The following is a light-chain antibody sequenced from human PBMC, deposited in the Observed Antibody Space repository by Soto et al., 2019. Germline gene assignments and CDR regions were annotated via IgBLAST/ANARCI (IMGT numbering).Light chain of an antibody. CDR1: SSDVGGYNY. V-gene: IGLV2-8*02. CDR2: EVS. CDR3: SSYAGSNNYV. Sequence: QSELTQARSASRSPGQSVPISCTGTSSDVGGYNYVSWYQQHPGKAPKLMIYEVSKRPSGVPDRFSGSKSGNTASLTVSGLQAEDEADYYCSSYAGSNNYVFGTGTKVTVL. J-gene: IGLJ1*01.